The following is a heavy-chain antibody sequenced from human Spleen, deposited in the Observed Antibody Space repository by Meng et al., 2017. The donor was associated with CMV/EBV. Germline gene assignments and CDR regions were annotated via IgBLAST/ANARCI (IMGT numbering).Heavy chain of an antibody. CDR2: YDPEDGER. V-gene: IGHV1-24*01. D-gene: IGHD2-15*01. J-gene: IGHJ4*02. CDR3: ALASGLPDE. CDR1: EHIFSEVS. Sequence: KVSCKVSEHIFSEVSIHWVRQAPGKGREWMGGYDPEDGERIYAQKFQGRATMTEETYAATAFLEMDSLTSDDTAVYYCALASGLPDEWGRGTLVTVSS.